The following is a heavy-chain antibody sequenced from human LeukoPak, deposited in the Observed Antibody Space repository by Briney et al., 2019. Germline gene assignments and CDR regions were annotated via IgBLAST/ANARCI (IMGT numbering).Heavy chain of an antibody. CDR2: INPNSGGT. D-gene: IGHD5-18*01. V-gene: IGHV1-2*02. Sequence: ASVTVSCKASGYTFTGYYMHWVRQAPGQGLEWMGWINPNSGGTNYAQKFQGRVTMTRDTSISTAYMELSRLRSDDTAVYYCARDSSYGKVTNFDYWAREPWSPSPQ. CDR3: ARDSSYGKVTNFDY. CDR1: GYTFTGYY. J-gene: IGHJ4*02.